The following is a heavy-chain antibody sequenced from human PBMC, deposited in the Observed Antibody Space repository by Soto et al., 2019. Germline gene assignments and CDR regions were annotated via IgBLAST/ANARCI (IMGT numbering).Heavy chain of an antibody. D-gene: IGHD3-10*01. CDR2: IIPIFGTA. V-gene: IGHV1-69*01. Sequence: QVQLVQSGAEVKKPGSSVKVSCKASGGTFSSYAISWVRQAPGQGLEWMGGIIPIFGTANYAQKFQGRVTITADESTSPAYMELSSLRSEDTAVYYCARRGGPPPEEFDAFDIWGQGTMVTVSS. CDR1: GGTFSSYA. J-gene: IGHJ3*02. CDR3: ARRGGPPPEEFDAFDI.